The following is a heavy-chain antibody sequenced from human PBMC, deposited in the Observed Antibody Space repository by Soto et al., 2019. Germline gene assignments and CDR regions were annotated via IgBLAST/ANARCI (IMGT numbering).Heavy chain of an antibody. J-gene: IGHJ6*02. D-gene: IGHD7-27*01. Sequence: SETLSLTCIVSGDSVTSGSYYWTWLRQPPGKGLEWIGYISYTGRTKYNPSLQSRVTISVDTSKNDFSLNLSSVTAADTAVYLCAREWGLLPYYVMNVWGHGTAVTVSS. CDR2: ISYTGRT. CDR3: AREWGLLPYYVMNV. CDR1: GDSVTSGSYY. V-gene: IGHV4-61*03.